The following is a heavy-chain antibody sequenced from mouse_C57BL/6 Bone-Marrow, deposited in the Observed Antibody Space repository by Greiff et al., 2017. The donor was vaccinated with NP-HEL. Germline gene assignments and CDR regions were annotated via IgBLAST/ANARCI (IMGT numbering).Heavy chain of an antibody. V-gene: IGHV1-26*01. CDR3: ARLGHDY. CDR2: INPNNGGT. J-gene: IGHJ2*01. CDR1: GYTFTDYY. Sequence: EVQLQQSGPELVKPGASVKISCKASGYTFTDYYMNWVKQSHGKSLEWIGDINPNNGGTSYNQKFKGKATLTVDKSSSTAYMELRSLTSEDSAVYYCARLGHDYWGQGTTLTVSA.